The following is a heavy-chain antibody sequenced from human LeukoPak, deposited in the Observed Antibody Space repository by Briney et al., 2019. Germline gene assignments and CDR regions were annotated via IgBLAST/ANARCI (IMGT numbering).Heavy chain of an antibody. Sequence: PGGSLRLSCAASGFTFSSYSMNWVRQAPGKGLEWVGRIKIKTDGMTTDYAAPVRGRFTISRDDSQNTLYLQMNSLKIEDTAIYYCTRHSWFHPWGQGTLVTVSS. CDR2: IKIKTDGMTT. CDR3: TRHSWFHP. V-gene: IGHV3-15*01. CDR1: GFTFSSYS. J-gene: IGHJ5*02.